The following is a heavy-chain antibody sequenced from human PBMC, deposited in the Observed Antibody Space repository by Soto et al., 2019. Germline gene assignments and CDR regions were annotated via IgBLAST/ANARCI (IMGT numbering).Heavy chain of an antibody. CDR2: IYWDGNE. J-gene: IGHJ4*02. D-gene: IGHD6-19*01. Sequence: QITLKESGPPLVKPTQTLTLTCTFTGFSLSSSHVAVGWIRQPPGKAPECLAFIYWDGNEHYSPSLRSRLTLTKDTSKNHLFLTMADMDPEDTATYFCAHGSGWLFDYWGQGTRVTVSS. CDR3: AHGSGWLFDY. V-gene: IGHV2-5*02. CDR1: GFSLSSSHVA.